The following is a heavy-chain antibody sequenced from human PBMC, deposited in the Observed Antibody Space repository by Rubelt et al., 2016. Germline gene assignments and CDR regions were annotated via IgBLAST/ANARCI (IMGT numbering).Heavy chain of an antibody. J-gene: IGHJ2*01. CDR2: ISSSSSYL. V-gene: IGHV3-21*01. CDR3: ARGFRFGENWYFDL. Sequence: EVQLVESGGGLVKPGGSLRVSCAASGFTFSTYSMDWVRQAPGKGLEWVSSISSSSSYLFYADSVGGGFTISRDNAKNSLYLQMNSLRAEDTAVYYCARGFRFGENWYFDLWGRGTLVTVSS. CDR1: GFTFSTYS. D-gene: IGHD3-10*01.